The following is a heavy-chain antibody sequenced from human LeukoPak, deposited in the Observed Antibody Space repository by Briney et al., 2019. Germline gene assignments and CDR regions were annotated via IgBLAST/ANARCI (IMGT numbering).Heavy chain of an antibody. CDR2: ISGSGGST. J-gene: IGHJ4*01. D-gene: IGHD3-22*01. CDR1: GFTFSSYA. V-gene: IGHV3-23*01. CDR3: ATPYYYDSSGYQEYYFDY. Sequence: GGSLRLSCAASGFTFSSYAMSWVRQAPGKGLEWVSAISGSGGSTYYADSVKGRFTISRDNSKNTLYLQMNSLRAEDTAVYYCATPYYYDSSGYQEYYFDYWGQEPWSPSPQ.